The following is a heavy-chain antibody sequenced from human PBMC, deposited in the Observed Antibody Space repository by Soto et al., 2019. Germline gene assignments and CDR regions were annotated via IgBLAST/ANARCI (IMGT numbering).Heavy chain of an antibody. D-gene: IGHD6-13*01. J-gene: IGHJ5*02. CDR2: TYYRSKWYN. Sequence: SQTLSLTCAISGEGVSSNSAAWNWIRQSPSRGLEWLGRTYYRSKWYNDYALSVKSRISINPDTSKNQFSLQLNSVTPEDTAIYYCARGWGLYSTTWYRFDPWGQGTLVTVSS. CDR1: GEGVSSNSAA. V-gene: IGHV6-1*01. CDR3: ARGWGLYSTTWYRFDP.